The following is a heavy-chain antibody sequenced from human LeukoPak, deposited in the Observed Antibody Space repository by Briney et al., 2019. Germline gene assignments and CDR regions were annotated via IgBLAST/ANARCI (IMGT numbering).Heavy chain of an antibody. CDR1: GFTFSSYW. D-gene: IGHD1-26*01. J-gene: IGHJ4*02. Sequence: GGSLRLSCAASGFTFSSYWKHWVRQAPGKGLVWVSRLSPDGSTSIYADSVKGRFTVSRDNAKNTLYLEMNTLRADDTAVYYCTRSPSLGGNYWGFDYWGQGTLVTVSS. V-gene: IGHV3-74*01. CDR3: TRSPSLGGNYWGFDY. CDR2: LSPDGSTS.